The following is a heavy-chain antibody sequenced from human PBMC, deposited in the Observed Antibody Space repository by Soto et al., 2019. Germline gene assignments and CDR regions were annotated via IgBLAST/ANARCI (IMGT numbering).Heavy chain of an antibody. CDR3: ARDYYYGSGNYYRADYYHYGMDV. V-gene: IGHV3-53*01. CDR2: IYTGGNT. Sequence: GGSLRLSCAASGFTVTSYYMSWVRQAPGKGLEWVSLIYTGGNTNYADSVKGRFTISRDNSKNTPYLQMNSLRAEDTAVYYCARDYYYGSGNYYRADYYHYGMDVWGQGTTVTVSS. CDR1: GFTVTSYY. J-gene: IGHJ6*02. D-gene: IGHD3-10*01.